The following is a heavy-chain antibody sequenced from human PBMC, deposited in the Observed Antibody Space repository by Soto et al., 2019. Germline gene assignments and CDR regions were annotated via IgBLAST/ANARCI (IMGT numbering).Heavy chain of an antibody. CDR1: GGTFSRYA. V-gene: IGHV1-69*01. J-gene: IGHJ6*02. CDR2: IIPIFGTA. D-gene: IGHD6-19*01. Sequence: QVQLVQSGAEVKKPGSSVKVSCKASGGTFSRYAISWVRQAPGQGLEWMGGIIPIFGTANYAQKFQGRVTITADESTSTAYMELSRLRSEDMAVYYCASPVAGEATGNYYYGMDVWGQGTTVTVSS. CDR3: ASPVAGEATGNYYYGMDV.